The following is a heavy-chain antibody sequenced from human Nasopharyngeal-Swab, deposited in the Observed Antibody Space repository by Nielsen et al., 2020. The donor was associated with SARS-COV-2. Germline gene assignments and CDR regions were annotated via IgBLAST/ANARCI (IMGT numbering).Heavy chain of an antibody. J-gene: IGHJ4*02. V-gene: IGHV3-7*05. CDR3: ARTRALDY. CDR2: IKQDGSEK. Sequence: GGSLRLSCAASGFTFSGHWMYWVRQAPGKGLEWVANIKQDGSEKYYVDSVKGRFTISRDNAKNSLYLQMNSLRAEDTAVYYCARTRALDYWGQGTLVTVSS. CDR1: GFTFSGHW.